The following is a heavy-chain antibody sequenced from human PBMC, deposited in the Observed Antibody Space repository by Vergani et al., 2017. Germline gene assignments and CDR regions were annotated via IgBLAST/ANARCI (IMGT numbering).Heavy chain of an antibody. D-gene: IGHD6-19*01. V-gene: IGHV3-30*02. Sequence: QVQLVESGGGVVQPGGSLRLSCAASGFTFSSYGMHWVRQAPGKGLEWVAFIRYDGSNKYYADSVKGRFTISRDNSKNTLYLQMNSLSAEDTAVYYCAKDGPSSGWYLRKDYYYYGMDVWGQGTTVTVSS. CDR3: AKDGPSSGWYLRKDYYYYGMDV. CDR1: GFTFSSYG. J-gene: IGHJ6*02. CDR2: IRYDGSNK.